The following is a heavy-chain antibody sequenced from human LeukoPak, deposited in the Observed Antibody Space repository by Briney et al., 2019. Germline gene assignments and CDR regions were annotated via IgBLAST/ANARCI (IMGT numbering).Heavy chain of an antibody. CDR1: GYTFTSYY. Sequence: ASVTVSCKASGYTFTSYYMHWVRQAPAQGLEWMGISNPSGGSTSYAQKFQGRVPMTRDMSTSTVYMELSSLRSEDTAVYYCARGTYYYDSSGYEIDYWGQGTLVTVSS. D-gene: IGHD3-22*01. V-gene: IGHV1-46*01. CDR2: SNPSGGST. CDR3: ARGTYYYDSSGYEIDY. J-gene: IGHJ4*02.